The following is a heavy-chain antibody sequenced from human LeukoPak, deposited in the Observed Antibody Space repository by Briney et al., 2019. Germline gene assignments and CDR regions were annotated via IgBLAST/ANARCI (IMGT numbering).Heavy chain of an antibody. V-gene: IGHV3-53*01. CDR2: IYSGGST. CDR3: TREGVYSPDGSGYHRDAFDI. J-gene: IGHJ3*02. CDR1: GFTVSSNY. Sequence: GGSLRLSCAASGFTVSSNYMSWVRQAPGEGLEWVSIIYSGGSTYYADSVKGRFTISRDNSKNTLYLQMNSLRAEYTAVYYCTREGVYSPDGSGYHRDAFDIWGQGTVVTVSS. D-gene: IGHD3-22*01.